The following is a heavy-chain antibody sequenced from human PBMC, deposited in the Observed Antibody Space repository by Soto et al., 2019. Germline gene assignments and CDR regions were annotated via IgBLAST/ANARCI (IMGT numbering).Heavy chain of an antibody. Sequence: SQTLSLTCAIYGDSFSSNSAAWNWIRQSPSRGLEWXGRXXYXSXXXNXXAVSVKSRITINPDTSKNQFYLQLNSVTTEDTAVYYCARSQGDGMDVWGQGTTVTVSS. V-gene: IGHV6-1*01. CDR2: XXYXSXXXN. J-gene: IGHJ6*02. CDR1: GDSFSSNSAA. D-gene: IGHD3-16*01. CDR3: ARSQGDGMDV.